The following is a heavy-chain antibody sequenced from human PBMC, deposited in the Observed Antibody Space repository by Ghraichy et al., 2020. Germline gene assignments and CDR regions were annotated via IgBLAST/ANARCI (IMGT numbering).Heavy chain of an antibody. D-gene: IGHD5-24*01. Sequence: GGSLRLSCAASGFTFSSYAMSWVRQAPGKGLEWVSGISVGGGKTYFADSVKGRFTISRDNSKNMLYLQMNSLRAEDTPVYYCAKRQDMATILDYWGQGTLVTVSS. V-gene: IGHV3-23*01. J-gene: IGHJ4*02. CDR3: AKRQDMATILDY. CDR1: GFTFSSYA. CDR2: ISVGGGKT.